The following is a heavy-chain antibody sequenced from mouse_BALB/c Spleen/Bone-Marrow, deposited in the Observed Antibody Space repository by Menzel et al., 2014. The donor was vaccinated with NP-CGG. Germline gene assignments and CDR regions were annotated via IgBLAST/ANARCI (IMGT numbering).Heavy chain of an antibody. Sequence: EVKLQESGGGLVQPGGSLKLSCAASGFDFSRFWMSWVRQAPGKGLEWIGEINPDSSTINYTPSLKDKFIISRVNAKNTLYLQKSKVRSEDTALYYCTRLHYYGYSAYWDQGTLVTVST. J-gene: IGHJ3*01. D-gene: IGHD1-2*01. CDR2: INPDSSTI. CDR1: GFDFSRFW. V-gene: IGHV4-1*02. CDR3: TRLHYYGYSAY.